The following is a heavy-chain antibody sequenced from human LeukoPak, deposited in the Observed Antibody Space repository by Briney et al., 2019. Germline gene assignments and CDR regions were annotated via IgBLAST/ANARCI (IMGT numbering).Heavy chain of an antibody. CDR3: ARVDIVVVPAAKGPYYYYGMDV. CDR2: ISAYNGNT. D-gene: IGHD2-2*03. J-gene: IGHJ6*02. V-gene: IGHV1-18*01. CDR1: GYTFTIYG. Sequence: ASVKVSCKASGYTFTIYGISWVRQAPGQGLEWMGWISAYNGNTNYAQKLQGRVTMTTDTSTSTAYMELRSLRSDDTAVYYCARVDIVVVPAAKGPYYYYGMDVWGQGTTVTVSS.